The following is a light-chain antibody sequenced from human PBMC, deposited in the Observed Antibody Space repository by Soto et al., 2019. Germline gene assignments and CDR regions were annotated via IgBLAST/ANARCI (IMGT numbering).Light chain of an antibody. Sequence: QSFLTQPPSASGTPGQRVTISCSGSTPNIGTNYVYWYQQLPGTAPKLLIYRNDQRPSGVPDRFSGSKSGTSASLAISGLRSEDEADYFCAAWDDSLSGFHVFGTGTRSPS. V-gene: IGLV1-47*01. CDR1: TPNIGTNY. J-gene: IGLJ1*01. CDR2: RND. CDR3: AAWDDSLSGFHV.